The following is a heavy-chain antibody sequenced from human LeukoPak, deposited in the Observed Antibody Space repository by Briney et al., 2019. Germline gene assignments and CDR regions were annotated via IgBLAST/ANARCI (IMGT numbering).Heavy chain of an antibody. V-gene: IGHV3-74*01. CDR2: VNGDGTKT. CDR1: GFTFSSHW. J-gene: IGHJ4*02. Sequence: GGSLSLSCTASGFTFSSHWMHWVRQAPGRGPVWVSRVNGDGTKTTYADSVKGRFTISRDNAKNSLYLQMNSLRAEDTAAYYCARAGYGDPHFDFWGQGTLVTVSS. D-gene: IGHD4-17*01. CDR3: ARAGYGDPHFDF.